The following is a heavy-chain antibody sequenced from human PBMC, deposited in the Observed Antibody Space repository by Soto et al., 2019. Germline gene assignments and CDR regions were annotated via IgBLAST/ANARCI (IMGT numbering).Heavy chain of an antibody. J-gene: IGHJ4*02. CDR1: GFTFSSYS. CDR2: ISSSSSYI. Sequence: GGSLRLSCAASGFTFSSYSMNWVRQAPGKGLEWVSSISSSSSYIYYADSVKGRFTISRDNAKNSLYLQMNSLRAEDTAVYYCARDASGGGLMRGSYYFDYWGQGTLVTVSS. CDR3: ARDASGGGLMRGSYYFDY. V-gene: IGHV3-21*01. D-gene: IGHD1-26*01.